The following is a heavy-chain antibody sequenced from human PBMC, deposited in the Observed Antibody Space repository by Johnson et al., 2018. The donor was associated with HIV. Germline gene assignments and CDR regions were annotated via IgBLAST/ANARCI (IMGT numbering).Heavy chain of an antibody. D-gene: IGHD1-1*01. J-gene: IGHJ3*02. Sequence: QVQLVESGGGVVQPGRSLRLSCAASGFTFSSYAMHWVRQAPGKGLEWVAVISYDGSNKYSADSVKGRFTLSRDNSKNTLYLQMNSLRAEDTAVYYCATDHAEGCGPRTSARPCNAFDIWGQGTMVTVSS. CDR3: ATDHAEGCGPRTSARPCNAFDI. CDR2: ISYDGSNK. V-gene: IGHV3-30*04. CDR1: GFTFSSYA.